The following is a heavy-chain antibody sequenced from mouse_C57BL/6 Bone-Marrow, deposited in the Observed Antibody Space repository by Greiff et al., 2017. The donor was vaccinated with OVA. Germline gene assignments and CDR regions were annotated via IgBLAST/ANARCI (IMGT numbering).Heavy chain of an antibody. CDR3: ARQGVTLDY. CDR1: GFTFSDYY. J-gene: IGHJ2*01. D-gene: IGHD2-5*01. V-gene: IGHV5-12*01. CDR2: ISNGGGST. Sequence: EVQGVESGGGLVQPGGSLKLSCAASGFTFSDYYMYWVRQTPEKRLEWVAYISNGGGSTYYPDTVKGRFTISRDNAKNTLYLQMSRLKSEDTAMYYCARQGVTLDYWGQGTTLTVSS.